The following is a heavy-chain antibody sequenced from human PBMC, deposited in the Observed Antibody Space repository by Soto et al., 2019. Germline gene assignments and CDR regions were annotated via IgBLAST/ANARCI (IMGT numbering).Heavy chain of an antibody. V-gene: IGHV3-74*01. CDR2: INSGASTT. Sequence: PGGSLRLSCAASGFTFSSSRMHWVRQAPGKGLVWVSRINSGASTTNYADSVKGRFTISRDNAKNTLYLQMDSLTAEDTAVYYCARGPSGWFGYDFWAQGTLVTVSS. J-gene: IGHJ4*02. CDR3: ARGPSGWFGYDF. CDR1: GFTFSSSR. D-gene: IGHD6-19*01.